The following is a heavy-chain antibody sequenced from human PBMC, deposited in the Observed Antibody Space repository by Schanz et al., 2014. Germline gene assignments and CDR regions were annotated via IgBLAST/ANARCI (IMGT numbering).Heavy chain of an antibody. CDR3: AIHYGDRTL. Sequence: QVQLVQSGAEVKKPGASVKVSCKASGYTFTSYYMHWVRQAPGQGLEWMGIINPSGGSTSYAQKFQGRVPMTRDTSLKTAYMEMTDLKFEDAGLYYCAIHYGDRTLWGQGTLIAVSS. D-gene: IGHD4-17*01. V-gene: IGHV1-46*01. CDR2: INPSGGST. J-gene: IGHJ4*02. CDR1: GYTFTSYY.